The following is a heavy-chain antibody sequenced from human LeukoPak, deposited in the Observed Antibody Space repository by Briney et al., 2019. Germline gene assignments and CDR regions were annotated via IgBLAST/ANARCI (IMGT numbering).Heavy chain of an antibody. Sequence: PSETLSLTCTVSGGSISSYYWSWIRQPPGKGLEWIGYIYYSGSTNYNPSLKSRVTISVDTSKNQFSLKLSSVTAADTAVYYCARGVYDFWSGYYKGWFDPWGQGTLVTVSS. V-gene: IGHV4-59*01. CDR3: ARGVYDFWSGYYKGWFDP. J-gene: IGHJ5*02. CDR1: GGSISSYY. CDR2: IYYSGST. D-gene: IGHD3-3*01.